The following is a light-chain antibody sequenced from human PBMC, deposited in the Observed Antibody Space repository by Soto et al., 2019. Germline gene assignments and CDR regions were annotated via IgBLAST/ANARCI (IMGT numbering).Light chain of an antibody. CDR1: SSDVGGYNY. Sequence: QSALTQPASVSGSPGQSITISCTGTSSDVGGYNYVSWYQQHPGKAPKLMIYDVNNRPSGVSNRFSGSKSCNTASLTISGLQAEDEADYYCSSSTSSSTLVFGGGTKLTVL. J-gene: IGLJ2*01. CDR2: DVN. CDR3: SSSTSSSTLV. V-gene: IGLV2-14*01.